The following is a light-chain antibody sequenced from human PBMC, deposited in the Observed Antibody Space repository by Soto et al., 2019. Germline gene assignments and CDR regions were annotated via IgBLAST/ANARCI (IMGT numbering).Light chain of an antibody. Sequence: DIQMTQSPSSLSASVGDRVTITCRASQSITNSLNWYQHKPGKAPTLVVYAASSLQSGVPSRFSGSGSGTDFTLTISSLQPEYFATYFCQQGHSMPFTFGPGTKVDIK. J-gene: IGKJ3*01. V-gene: IGKV1-39*01. CDR1: QSITNS. CDR3: QQGHSMPFT. CDR2: AAS.